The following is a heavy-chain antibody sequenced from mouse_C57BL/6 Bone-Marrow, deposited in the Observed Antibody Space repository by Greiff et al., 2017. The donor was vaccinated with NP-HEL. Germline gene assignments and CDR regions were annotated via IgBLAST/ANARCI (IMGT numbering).Heavy chain of an antibody. CDR1: GYTFTSYW. CDR3: ARGGYGKDYFDY. D-gene: IGHD1-1*01. Sequence: QVQLQQSGTELVKPGASVKLSCKASGYTFTSYWMHWVKQRPGQGLEWIGNINPSNGGTNYNEKFKSKATLTVDKSSSTAYMQLSSLTSEDSAVYYCARGGYGKDYFDYWGQGTTLTVSS. V-gene: IGHV1-53*01. CDR2: INPSNGGT. J-gene: IGHJ2*01.